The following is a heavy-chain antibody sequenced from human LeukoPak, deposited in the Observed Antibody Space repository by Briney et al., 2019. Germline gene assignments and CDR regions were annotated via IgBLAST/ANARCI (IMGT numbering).Heavy chain of an antibody. CDR3: AREPSSRNYCSSTSCYLGAFDI. Sequence: SQTLSLTCTVSGGSISSGGYYWSWIRQPPGKGLEWIGYIYHSGSTYYNPSLKSRVTISVDRSKNQFSLKLSSVTAADTAVYYCAREPSSRNYCSSTSCYLGAFDIWGQGTMVTVSS. D-gene: IGHD2-2*01. CDR1: GGSISSGGYY. CDR2: IYHSGST. J-gene: IGHJ3*02. V-gene: IGHV4-30-2*01.